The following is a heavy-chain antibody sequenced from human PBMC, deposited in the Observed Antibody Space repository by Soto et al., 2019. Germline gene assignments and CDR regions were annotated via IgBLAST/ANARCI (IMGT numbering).Heavy chain of an antibody. J-gene: IGHJ5*02. CDR2: ISYDGSNK. Sequence: QVQLVESGGGVVQPGRSLRLSCAASGFTFSSYGMHWVRQAPGKGLEWVAVISYDGSNKYYADSVKGRFTISRDNSKNQLNLQLSGMRAEDVAEYYCANADGKAADYGLFGDFSPPWFVPRGQGPLVTVSS. D-gene: IGHD3-3*01. CDR3: ANADGKAADYGLFGDFSPPWFVP. V-gene: IGHV3-30*18. CDR1: GFTFSSYG.